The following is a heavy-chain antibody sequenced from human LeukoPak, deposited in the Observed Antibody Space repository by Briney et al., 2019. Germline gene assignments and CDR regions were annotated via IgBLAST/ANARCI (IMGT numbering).Heavy chain of an antibody. Sequence: PSGTLSLTCAVSGGSISSSNWWSWVRQPPGKGLEWIGEIYHSGSTNYNPSLKSRVTISVDTSKNQFSLKLSSVTAADTAVYYCARSLFSSSWFDPWGQGTLVTVSS. CDR2: IYHSGST. J-gene: IGHJ5*02. V-gene: IGHV4-4*02. CDR1: GGSISSSNW. CDR3: ARSLFSSSWFDP. D-gene: IGHD6-13*01.